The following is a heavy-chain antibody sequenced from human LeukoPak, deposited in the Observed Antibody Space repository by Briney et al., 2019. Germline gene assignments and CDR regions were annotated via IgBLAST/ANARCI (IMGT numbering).Heavy chain of an antibody. Sequence: GGTLRLSCAGSGFTFRNYAMSWVRQAPGKGLEWVSAISGAGYNTYYADSVKGRFTLSRDNSKNTLYLQMNSLRAEDTAVYYCAKGTGYSYGLTFDYWGQGTLVTVSS. CDR2: ISGAGYNT. J-gene: IGHJ4*02. V-gene: IGHV3-23*01. CDR1: GFTFRNYA. D-gene: IGHD5-18*01. CDR3: AKGTGYSYGLTFDY.